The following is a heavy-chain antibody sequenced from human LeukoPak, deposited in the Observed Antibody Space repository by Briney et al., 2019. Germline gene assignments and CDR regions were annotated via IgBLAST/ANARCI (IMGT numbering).Heavy chain of an antibody. CDR3: ARAFWVDTAMVPDY. J-gene: IGHJ4*02. D-gene: IGHD5-18*01. Sequence: GGSLRLSCAASGFTFSNYGMHWVRQAPGKGLEWVALIWYDGSSKYYADPVKGRFAISRDNSKNTIYLQMNSLRAEDTAVYYCARAFWVDTAMVPDYWGQGTLVTVSS. CDR1: GFTFSNYG. V-gene: IGHV3-33*01. CDR2: IWYDGSSK.